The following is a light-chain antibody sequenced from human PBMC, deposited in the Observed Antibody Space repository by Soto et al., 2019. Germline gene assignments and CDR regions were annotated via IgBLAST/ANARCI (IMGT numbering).Light chain of an antibody. Sequence: IVLTQSPGTLSLSPGERATLSCRTSQSVSSTYFAWYQQKPGQAPRLLIYGASSRATGIPDRFSGSGSGTDFTLTISRLEPEDIAVYYCQQYGGSPTFGQGTKVEI. CDR3: QQYGGSPT. V-gene: IGKV3-20*01. CDR1: QSVSSTY. CDR2: GAS. J-gene: IGKJ1*01.